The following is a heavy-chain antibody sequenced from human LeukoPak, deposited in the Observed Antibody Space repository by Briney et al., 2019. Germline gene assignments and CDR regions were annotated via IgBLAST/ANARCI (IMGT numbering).Heavy chain of an antibody. J-gene: IGHJ4*02. V-gene: IGHV3-7*01. CDR2: IKQDGSEK. D-gene: IGHD3-3*01. Sequence: GGSLRLSCAASGLTFSSYWMSWVRQAPGKGLEWVANIKQDGSEKYYVDSVKGRFTISRDNAKNSLYLQMNSLRAEDTAVYYCARRTYYDFWSGYPFDYWGQGTLVTVSS. CDR3: ARRTYYDFWSGYPFDY. CDR1: GLTFSSYW.